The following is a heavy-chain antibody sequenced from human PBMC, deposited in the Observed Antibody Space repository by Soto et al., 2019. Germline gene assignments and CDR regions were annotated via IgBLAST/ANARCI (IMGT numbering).Heavy chain of an antibody. Sequence: QVQLQESGPGLVKPSETLSLTCTVSGGSISSYYWSWIRQPPGKGLEWIGYIYYSGSTNYNPSLQSRVTIAVDTSKNQFSLKLSSVTAADTAVYYCASAATYYYDSSGYFQHWGQGTLVTVSS. CDR2: IYYSGST. CDR3: ASAATYYYDSSGYFQH. CDR1: GGSISSYY. J-gene: IGHJ1*01. V-gene: IGHV4-59*01. D-gene: IGHD3-22*01.